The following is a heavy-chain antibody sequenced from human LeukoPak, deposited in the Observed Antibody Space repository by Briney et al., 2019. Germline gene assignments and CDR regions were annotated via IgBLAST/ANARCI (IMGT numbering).Heavy chain of an antibody. D-gene: IGHD1-26*01. CDR3: AKVATGTNSACDY. V-gene: IGHV3-30*02. CDR1: GFTFSIYG. Sequence: GGSLTLSCAASGFTFSIYGMHWVRQAPGKGLEWVSFIRYDGNNKYYADSVKGRFTISRDNSKNTLYLQMNSLRAEDMAVYYCAKVATGTNSACDYWGQGTRVTVSS. CDR2: IRYDGNNK. J-gene: IGHJ4*02.